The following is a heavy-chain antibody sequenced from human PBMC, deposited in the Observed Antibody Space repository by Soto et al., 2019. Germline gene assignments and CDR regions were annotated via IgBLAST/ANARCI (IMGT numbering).Heavy chain of an antibody. CDR2: ISAYNGNT. CDR1: GYTFTSYG. J-gene: IGHJ4*02. Sequence: ASVKVSCKASGYTFTSYGISWVRQAPGQGLEWMGWISAYNGNTNYAQKLQGRVTMTTDTSTSTAYMELRSLRSDDTAVYYCAETYYYDSSGYYYFGYWGQGTLVTVSS. CDR3: AETYYYDSSGYYYFGY. V-gene: IGHV1-18*01. D-gene: IGHD3-22*01.